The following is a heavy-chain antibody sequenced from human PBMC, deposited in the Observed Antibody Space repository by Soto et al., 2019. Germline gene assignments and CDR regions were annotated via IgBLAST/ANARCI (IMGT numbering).Heavy chain of an antibody. J-gene: IGHJ6*02. V-gene: IGHV1-69*01. Sequence: QVQLVQSGAEVKKPGSSVKVSCKASGGTFSSYAISWVRQAPGQGLEWMGGIIPIFGTANYAQKFQGRVTITADESTSTAYMELSSLRSEDTAVYYCARVETTVTTYYYCYYGMDVWGQGTTVTVSS. CDR1: GGTFSSYA. D-gene: IGHD4-4*01. CDR3: ARVETTVTTYYYCYYGMDV. CDR2: IIPIFGTA.